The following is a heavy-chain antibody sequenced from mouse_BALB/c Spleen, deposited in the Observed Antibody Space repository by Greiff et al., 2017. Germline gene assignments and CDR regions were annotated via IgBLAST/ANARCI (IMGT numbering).Heavy chain of an antibody. CDR3: ASDRDYDYSYAMDY. J-gene: IGHJ4*01. D-gene: IGHD2-4*01. V-gene: IGHV7-3*02. CDR1: GFTFTDYY. Sequence: EVKLVESGGGLVQPGGSLRLSCATSGFTFTDYYMSWVRQPPGKALEWLGFIRNKANGYTTEYSASVKGRFTISRDNSQSILYLQMNTLRAEDSATYYCASDRDYDYSYAMDYWGQGTSVTVSS. CDR2: IRNKANGYTT.